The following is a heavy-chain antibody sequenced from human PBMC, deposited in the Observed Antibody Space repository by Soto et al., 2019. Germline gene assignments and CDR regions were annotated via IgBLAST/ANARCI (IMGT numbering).Heavy chain of an antibody. D-gene: IGHD4-17*01. CDR3: ASRDPDGDYAHAFDV. CDR1: GGSVISSRW. Sequence: QVQLQQSGPGLVKPSGTLSLTCAVSGGSVISSRWWNWVRQPPGKGLEWIGDIYHSGSSDYNPSPKSRVTIAVDKSQNKFFMNLNSVTAADTAVYYCASRDPDGDYAHAFDVWGQGTVVTVSS. CDR2: IYHSGSS. J-gene: IGHJ3*01. V-gene: IGHV4-4*02.